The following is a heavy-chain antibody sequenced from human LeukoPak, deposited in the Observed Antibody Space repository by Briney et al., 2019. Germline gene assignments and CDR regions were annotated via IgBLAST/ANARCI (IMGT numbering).Heavy chain of an antibody. J-gene: IGHJ4*02. V-gene: IGHV3-23*01. D-gene: IGHD3-3*01. CDR1: GFTFSSYA. Sequence: PGGFLRLSCAASGFTFSSYAMSWVRQAPGEGLEWVSAISGSGGSTYYADSVKGRFTISRDNSKNTLYLQMNSLRAEDTAVYYCAKDSSGFFHYWGQGTLVTVSS. CDR3: AKDSSGFFHY. CDR2: ISGSGGST.